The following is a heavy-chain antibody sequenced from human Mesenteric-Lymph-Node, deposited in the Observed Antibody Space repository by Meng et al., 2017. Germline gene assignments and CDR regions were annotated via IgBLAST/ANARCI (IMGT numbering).Heavy chain of an antibody. D-gene: IGHD5-24*01. CDR3: AKRRDGYSFDY. CDR1: GFTFSSYA. Sequence: VELVEVGGGLVQPGGSPSISCAASGFTFSSYAMRWVRQAPGKGLEWVSAISGSGGSTYYADSVKGRFTISRDNSKNTLYLQMNSLRAEDTAVYYCAKRRDGYSFDYWGQGTLVTVSS. CDR2: ISGSGGST. V-gene: IGHV3-23*04. J-gene: IGHJ4*02.